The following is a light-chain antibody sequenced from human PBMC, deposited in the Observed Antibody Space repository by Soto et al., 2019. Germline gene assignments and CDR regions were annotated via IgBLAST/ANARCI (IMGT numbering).Light chain of an antibody. CDR2: GAS. CDR3: QQYNNWPLT. V-gene: IGKV3-15*01. CDR1: QSVSSN. Sequence: EIVMTQSPATLSVSPGERVTLSCRARQSVSSNLAWYQQKPGQAPRLLIYGASTRATGIPARFSGSGSGTELTLTISSPQSEDFAVYYCQQYNNWPLTFGGGTKVEIK. J-gene: IGKJ4*01.